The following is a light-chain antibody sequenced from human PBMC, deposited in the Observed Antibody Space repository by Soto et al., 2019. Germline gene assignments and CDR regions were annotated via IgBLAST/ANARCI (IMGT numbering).Light chain of an antibody. V-gene: IGKV1-39*01. CDR1: QTISTY. Sequence: DIQMTQSPSSLSASVGDRVTITCRASQTISTYLNWYQQKPGKAPELLIYAASSLQSGVPSRFSGSRSGTDFTLTISSLQPEDFATYYCHQSYSTPYTFGQGNKLEIK. CDR3: HQSYSTPYT. J-gene: IGKJ2*01. CDR2: AAS.